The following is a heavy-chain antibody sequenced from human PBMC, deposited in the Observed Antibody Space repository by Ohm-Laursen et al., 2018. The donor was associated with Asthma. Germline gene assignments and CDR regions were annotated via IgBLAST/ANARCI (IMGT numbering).Heavy chain of an antibody. CDR3: ARLDWVQSMFDS. J-gene: IGHJ4*02. CDR2: MSYRGGI. CDR1: GASVGDSTWS. V-gene: IGHV4-59*02. D-gene: IGHD3-9*01. Sequence: TLSLTCAVSGASVGDSTWSWSWVRQPPGKELRSIAYMSYRGGINYNPSLQSRVTLSIDTSKNQVSLRLISVTAADSALYFCARLDWVQSMFDSWGQGNLVTVSS.